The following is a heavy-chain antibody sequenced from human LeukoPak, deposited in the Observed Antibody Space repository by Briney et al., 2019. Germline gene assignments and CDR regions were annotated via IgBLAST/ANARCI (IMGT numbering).Heavy chain of an antibody. CDR3: ARDVCSITSCARRAFDI. J-gene: IGHJ3*02. Sequence: GGSLRLSCAASGFNFRIYAMHWVRQAPGKGLEWVAVISYDGINKYYADSVKGRLTISGDNSKNTLYLQMNSLRAEDTAVYYCARDVCSITSCARRAFDIWGQGAMVTVSS. CDR1: GFNFRIYA. D-gene: IGHD2-2*01. CDR2: ISYDGINK. V-gene: IGHV3-30-3*01.